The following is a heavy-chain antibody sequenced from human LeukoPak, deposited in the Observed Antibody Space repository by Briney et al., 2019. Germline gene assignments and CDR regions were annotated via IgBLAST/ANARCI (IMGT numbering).Heavy chain of an antibody. V-gene: IGHV3-48*02. CDR1: GFTFSNYY. Sequence: GGSLRLSCAASGFTFSNYYMNWVRQAPGKGLEWVSSISPSSSAIYYADSVKGRFTISRDNAENSVYLQMNSLRDEDTAVYYCARGPNSWAGGDYWGQGTLVTVSS. CDR2: ISPSSSAI. J-gene: IGHJ4*02. CDR3: ARGPNSWAGGDY. D-gene: IGHD6-13*01.